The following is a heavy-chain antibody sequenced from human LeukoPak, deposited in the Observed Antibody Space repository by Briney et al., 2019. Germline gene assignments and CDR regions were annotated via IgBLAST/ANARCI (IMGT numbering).Heavy chain of an antibody. D-gene: IGHD3-10*01. CDR3: ATSDGDFMAGHYYYMGV. J-gene: IGHJ6*03. CDR2: INPNTAGT. Sequence: ASVKVSCKASGYTFTSYYFHWVRQAPGQGLEWMGWINPNTAGTNYAQKFLGRVTLTWDTSISTSYMELNRLTSDDTAVYYCATSDGDFMAGHYYYMGVWGKGTSVTVSS. CDR1: GYTFTSYY. V-gene: IGHV1-2*02.